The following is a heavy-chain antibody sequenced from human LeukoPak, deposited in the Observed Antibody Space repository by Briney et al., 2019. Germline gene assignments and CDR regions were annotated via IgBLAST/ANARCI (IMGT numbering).Heavy chain of an antibody. CDR1: GGSISGFH. J-gene: IGHJ3*02. Sequence: SETLSLTCTVCGGSISGFHWNWIRQPPGKGLEWIGYIYYSGRTDSNPSLKSRVTVSVDTSKNQFNLRLTSVTAADTAMYYCARRNDFDIWGPGTMVTVSS. V-gene: IGHV4-59*08. CDR3: ARRNDFDI. CDR2: IYYSGRT.